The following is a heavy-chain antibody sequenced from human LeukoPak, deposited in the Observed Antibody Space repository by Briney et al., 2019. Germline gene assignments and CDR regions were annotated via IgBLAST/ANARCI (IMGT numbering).Heavy chain of an antibody. Sequence: KPSETLSLTCTVSGGSISSYYWSWIRQPPGKGLEWIGYIYYSGSTNYNPSLKSRVTISVDTSKNQFSLELSSVTAADTAVYYCARGRWVAAAGTPTNWFDPWGQGTLVTVSS. V-gene: IGHV4-59*01. CDR1: GGSISSYY. CDR2: IYYSGST. D-gene: IGHD6-13*01. J-gene: IGHJ5*02. CDR3: ARGRWVAAAGTPTNWFDP.